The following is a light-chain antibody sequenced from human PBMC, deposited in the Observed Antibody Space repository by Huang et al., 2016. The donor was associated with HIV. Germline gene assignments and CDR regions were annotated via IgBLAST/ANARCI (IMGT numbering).Light chain of an antibody. CDR3: QQSYSALSS. CDR1: QNINTY. J-gene: IGKJ5*01. CDR2: SAS. Sequence: IQMTQSPTSLSASIGDRVSIACRASQNINTYLNWYQQKPGKAPKLLISSASTLHRGGPSRFSGSGSGTDFTRTIRGLQLDDFATYYCQQSYSALSSFGPGTRL. V-gene: IGKV1-39*01.